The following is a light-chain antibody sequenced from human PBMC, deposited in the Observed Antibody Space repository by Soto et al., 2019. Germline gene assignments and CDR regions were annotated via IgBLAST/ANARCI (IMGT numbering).Light chain of an antibody. CDR2: EVT. Sequence: QSVLTQPPSASGSPGQSVTISCTGTNSDVGAYNSVSWYQRHPGTAPKLMIYEVTKRPSGVPDRFSGSKFGNTASLTVSGLQAEDEADYYCSSYAGSNNFVVFGGGTKLTVL. CDR1: NSDVGAYNS. J-gene: IGLJ2*01. CDR3: SSYAGSNNFVV. V-gene: IGLV2-8*01.